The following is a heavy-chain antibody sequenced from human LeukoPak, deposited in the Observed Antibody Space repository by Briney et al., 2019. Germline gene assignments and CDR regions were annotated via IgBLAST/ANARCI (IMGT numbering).Heavy chain of an antibody. V-gene: IGHV1-2*02. Sequence: ASVKVSCKASGYSFISFYIHWVRQAPGQGLEWMGWINPNTGGTNYAHNYQGRVTVTRDTSIYTAYMELSRLRPDDSAVYYCARGSDTSGWSRPYYFDYWGQGTLVTVSS. CDR2: INPNTGGT. J-gene: IGHJ4*02. CDR1: GYSFISFY. CDR3: ARGSDTSGWSRPYYFDY. D-gene: IGHD6-19*01.